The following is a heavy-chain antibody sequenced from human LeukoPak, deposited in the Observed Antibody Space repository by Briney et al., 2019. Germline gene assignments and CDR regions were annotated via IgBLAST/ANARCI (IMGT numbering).Heavy chain of an antibody. CDR3: AKRSREGYYFDY. J-gene: IGHJ4*02. D-gene: IGHD3-10*01. V-gene: IGHV3-15*01. CDR2: IKSKTDGGTT. CDR1: GFSFSNTW. Sequence: GGSLRLSCEASGFSFSNTWMTWVRQAPGKGLEWVGRIKSKTDGGTTDYAAPVKGRFTISRDDSKNTLYLQMNSLRAEDTAVYYCAKRSREGYYFDYWGQGTLVTVSS.